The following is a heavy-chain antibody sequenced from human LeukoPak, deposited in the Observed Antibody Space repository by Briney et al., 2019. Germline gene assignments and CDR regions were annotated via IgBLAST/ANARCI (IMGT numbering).Heavy chain of an antibody. J-gene: IGHJ4*02. CDR1: GFTFSTYS. CDR3: AKIASDVPEATYFDY. Sequence: GRSLRLSCAASGFTFSTYSMHWVRQAPGKGLEWGALTSYDESNKFYAHSVKGRFTISRDNSKNTLYLQMNSLRAEDTAVYYCAKIASDVPEATYFDYWGQGTLVTVSS. CDR2: TSYDESNK. V-gene: IGHV3-30*18.